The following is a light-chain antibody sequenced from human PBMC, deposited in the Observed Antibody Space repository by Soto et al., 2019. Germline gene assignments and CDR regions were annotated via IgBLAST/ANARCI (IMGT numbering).Light chain of an antibody. CDR2: DAS. J-gene: IGKJ1*01. CDR3: QHYNSYGT. V-gene: IGKV1-5*01. CDR1: QSISSW. Sequence: DIQMTQSPSTLSASVGDRVTITCRASQSISSWLAWYQQKPGKAPKLLIYDASSLESGVPSRFSGSGYGTEFTLTISSLQPDDFATYYCQHYNSYGTFGQGTKVDIK.